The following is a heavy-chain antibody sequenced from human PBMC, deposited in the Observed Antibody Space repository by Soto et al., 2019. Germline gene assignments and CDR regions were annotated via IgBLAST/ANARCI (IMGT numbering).Heavy chain of an antibody. CDR3: ALRSMAVVLEY. V-gene: IGHV4-59*01. CDR1: GDSISSYY. D-gene: IGHD2-15*01. CDR2: LYYGRSA. Sequence: QVQLQESGPGLVKPSETLSLTCAVSGDSISSYYCVWIRQPPGKGLESIGYLYYGRSANYNPSLKSRVTLSVDTSTNQCSLTLSSMTAADTAVYYCALRSMAVVLEYWGQGTLVTVSS. J-gene: IGHJ4*02.